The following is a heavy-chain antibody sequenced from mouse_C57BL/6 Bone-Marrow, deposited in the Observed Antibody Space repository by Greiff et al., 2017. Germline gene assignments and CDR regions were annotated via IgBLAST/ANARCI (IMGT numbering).Heavy chain of an antibody. J-gene: IGHJ2*01. V-gene: IGHV14-4*01. Sequence: EVQLQQSGAELVRPGASVKLSCTASGFTIKDDYIPWVKQRPEQGLEWIGWIDPEIGDTEYASKFPGKATIASDTSSNTAYLQLSSLTSEYTAVYYCSSCEGNYVDFWGQGTPLTVAS. CDR3: SSCEGNYVDF. CDR2: IDPEIGDT. D-gene: IGHD3-1*01. CDR1: GFTIKDDY.